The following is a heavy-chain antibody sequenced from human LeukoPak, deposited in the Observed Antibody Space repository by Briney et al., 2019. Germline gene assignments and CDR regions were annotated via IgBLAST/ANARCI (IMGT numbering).Heavy chain of an antibody. V-gene: IGHV3-9*01. D-gene: IGHD6-19*01. J-gene: IGHJ4*02. CDR3: AKARYGRGLYTDY. CDR2: VSWNSGSI. CDR1: GFTFSSYA. Sequence: GGSLRLSCAASGFTFSSYAMSWVRQAPGKGLEWVSGVSWNSGSIDYADSVKGRFTISRDDAKNSLYLQMNSLRAEDTALYYCAKARYGRGLYTDYWGQGTLVTVSS.